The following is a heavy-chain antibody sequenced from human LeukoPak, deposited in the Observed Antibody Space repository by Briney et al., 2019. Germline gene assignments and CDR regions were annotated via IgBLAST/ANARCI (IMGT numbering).Heavy chain of an antibody. J-gene: IGHJ4*02. V-gene: IGHV3-21*01. Sequence: GGSLRLSCAASGFTFSSYWMSWVRQAPGKGLEWVSSISSSSSYIYYADSVKGRFTISRDNAKNSLYLQMNSLRAEDTAVYYCARSPTVAAAFTTWGQGTLVTVSS. CDR1: GFTFSSYW. CDR3: ARSPTVAAAFTT. CDR2: ISSSSSYI. D-gene: IGHD6-25*01.